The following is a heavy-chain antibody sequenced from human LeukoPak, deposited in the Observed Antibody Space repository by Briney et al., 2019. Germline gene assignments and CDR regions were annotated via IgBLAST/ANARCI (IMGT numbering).Heavy chain of an antibody. CDR3: AKASSSWYFS. CDR1: GFTFSSSA. CDR2: ITDSGGTT. J-gene: IGHJ5*02. D-gene: IGHD6-13*01. V-gene: IGHV3-23*01. Sequence: GGSLKLSCAASGFTFSSSAMSWVRQAPGKGLEWVSAITDSGGTTLYADPVQGRFTISRDNSKDTLSLQMNSLGAEDTAVYYCAKASSSWYFSWGQGTLVTVSS.